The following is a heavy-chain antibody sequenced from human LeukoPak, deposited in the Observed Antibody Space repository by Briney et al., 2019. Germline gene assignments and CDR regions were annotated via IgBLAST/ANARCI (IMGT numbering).Heavy chain of an antibody. D-gene: IGHD3-10*01. J-gene: IGHJ4*02. CDR1: GFTFSSYS. V-gene: IGHV3-21*01. Sequence: GESLRLSCAASGFTFSSYSMNWVRQAPGKGLEWVSSISSSSSYIYYADSVKGRFTISRDNAKNSLYLQMNSLRAEDTAVYYCARDYYGSGSYDRFDYWGQGTLVTVSS. CDR2: ISSSSSYI. CDR3: ARDYYGSGSYDRFDY.